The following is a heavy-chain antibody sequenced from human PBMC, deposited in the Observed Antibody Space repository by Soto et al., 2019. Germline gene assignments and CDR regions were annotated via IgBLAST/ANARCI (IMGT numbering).Heavy chain of an antibody. Sequence: GGSLRLSCAASGFTFSSYAMHWVRQAPGKGLEWVAVISYDGSNKYYADSVKGRFTISRDNSKNTLYLQMNSLRAEDTAVYYCARDRRITMIVVVITGADYWGQGTLVTVSS. CDR1: GFTFSSYA. D-gene: IGHD3-22*01. CDR3: ARDRRITMIVVVITGADY. V-gene: IGHV3-30-3*01. J-gene: IGHJ4*02. CDR2: ISYDGSNK.